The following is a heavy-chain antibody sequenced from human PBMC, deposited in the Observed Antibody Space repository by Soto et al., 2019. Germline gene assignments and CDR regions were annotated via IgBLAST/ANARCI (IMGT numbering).Heavy chain of an antibody. CDR3: ARVFLGYCSGGSCRDDAFDI. CDR1: GFTFSSYG. CDR2: IWYDGSNK. D-gene: IGHD2-15*01. Sequence: GGSLRLSCAASGFTFSSYGMHWVRQAPGKGLEWVAVIWYDGSNKYYADSVKGRFTISRDNSKNTLYLQMNSLRAEDTAVYYCARVFLGYCSGGSCRDDAFDIWGQGTMVTVSS. J-gene: IGHJ3*02. V-gene: IGHV3-33*01.